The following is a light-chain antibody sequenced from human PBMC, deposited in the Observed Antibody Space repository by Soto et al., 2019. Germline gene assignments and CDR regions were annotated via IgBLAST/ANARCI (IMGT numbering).Light chain of an antibody. CDR3: QPYNTSLLT. CDR2: KAS. Sequence: DIQMTQSPSTLSASVGDRVTITCRASQSISNWLAWYQQKPGKAPNLLIYKASSLESGVPSRFSGSGSGTEFTLTISSLQTDDFATYYCQPYNTSLLTFGGGTKLDIK. J-gene: IGKJ4*01. V-gene: IGKV1-5*03. CDR1: QSISNW.